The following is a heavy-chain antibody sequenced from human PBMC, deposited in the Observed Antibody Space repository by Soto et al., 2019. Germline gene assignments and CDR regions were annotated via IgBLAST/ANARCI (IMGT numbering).Heavy chain of an antibody. Sequence: LRLSCAASGFTFSYAWMTWARQAPGKGLEWVGRIKSNSDGGTTDYAAPVKGRFTISRDDSKNMLYLEMNSLKTEDTALYYCTIEADTSGYYYLRDFWDQGTRVTVSS. CDR3: TIEADTSGYYYLRDF. CDR1: GFTFSYAW. J-gene: IGHJ4*02. D-gene: IGHD3-22*01. V-gene: IGHV3-15*01. CDR2: IKSNSDGGTT.